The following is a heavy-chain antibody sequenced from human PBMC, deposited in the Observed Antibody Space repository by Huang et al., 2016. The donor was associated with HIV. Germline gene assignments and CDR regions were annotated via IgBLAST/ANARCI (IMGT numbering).Heavy chain of an antibody. Sequence: VQLVESGGGVVQPGRSLRLACAASGFSFSTYGMHWVRQATGKGREWVAVISDDGSNKYYAHSVKGRFTISRDTSENKVYLQMNSLRHEDTAVYYCAKDGADEEWDIDYWGQGTLVTVSS. D-gene: IGHD1-26*01. CDR2: ISDDGSNK. CDR3: AKDGADEEWDIDY. CDR1: GFSFSTYG. V-gene: IGHV3-30*18. J-gene: IGHJ4*02.